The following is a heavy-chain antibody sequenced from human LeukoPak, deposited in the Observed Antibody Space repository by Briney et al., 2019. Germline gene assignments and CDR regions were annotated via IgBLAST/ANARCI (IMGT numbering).Heavy chain of an antibody. J-gene: IGHJ6*03. CDR2: INTNTGNP. Sequence: ASVKVSCKPSGGTVSTYAISWVRQAPGQGLEWMGWINTNTGNPTYAQGFTGRFVFSLDTSVSTAYLQISSLKAEDTAVYYCARDRDVLRFLEWLGGNYYYYYYMDVWGKGTTVTVSS. V-gene: IGHV7-4-1*02. CDR1: GGTVSTYA. CDR3: ARDRDVLRFLEWLGGNYYYYYYMDV. D-gene: IGHD3-3*01.